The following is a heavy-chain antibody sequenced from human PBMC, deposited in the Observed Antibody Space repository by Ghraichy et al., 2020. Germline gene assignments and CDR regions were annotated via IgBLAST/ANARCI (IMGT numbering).Heavy chain of an antibody. Sequence: GGSLRLSCAASGFTFSSYWMHWVRQAPGKGLVWVSRINSDGSRTSYADSVKGRFTISRDNAKNTLYLQMNSLRAEDTAVYYCARDGDYGDYELGSAPHYYYYYGMDVWGQGTTVTVSS. D-gene: IGHD4-17*01. CDR2: INSDGSRT. CDR1: GFTFSSYW. V-gene: IGHV3-74*01. CDR3: ARDGDYGDYELGSAPHYYYYYGMDV. J-gene: IGHJ6*02.